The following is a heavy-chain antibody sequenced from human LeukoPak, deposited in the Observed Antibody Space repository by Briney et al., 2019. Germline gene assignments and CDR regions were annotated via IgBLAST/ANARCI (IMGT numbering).Heavy chain of an antibody. CDR3: ARDSRRNWNSGPFDP. Sequence: ASVKVSCKASGYSFTGYYIHWVRQAPGQGLEWMGWINPNSGGTNYAQKFQGRVTMTTDTSTSTAYMELRSLRSDDTAVHYCARDSRRNWNSGPFDPWGQGTLVTVSS. V-gene: IGHV1-2*02. D-gene: IGHD1-7*01. CDR1: GYSFTGYY. J-gene: IGHJ5*02. CDR2: INPNSGGT.